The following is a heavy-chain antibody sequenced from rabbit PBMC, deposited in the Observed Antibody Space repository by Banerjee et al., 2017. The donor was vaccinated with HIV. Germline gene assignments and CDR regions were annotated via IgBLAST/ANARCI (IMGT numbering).Heavy chain of an antibody. D-gene: IGHD7-1*01. Sequence: EESGGDLVKPVGSLTLTCTASGFTLSSYWICWVRQAPGKGLELIACIDTSSGVTYYASWAKGRFTISKTSSTTVTLQMTSLTAADTATYFCARDTGGSAGLLWLWGPGTLVTVS. J-gene: IGHJ4*01. CDR2: IDTSSGVT. CDR3: ARDTGGSAGLLWL. V-gene: IGHV1S45*01. CDR1: GFTLSSYW.